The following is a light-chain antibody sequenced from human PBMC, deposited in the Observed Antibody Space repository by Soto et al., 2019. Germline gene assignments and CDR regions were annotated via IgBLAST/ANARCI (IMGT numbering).Light chain of an antibody. CDR2: ATS. V-gene: IGKV3-15*01. Sequence: EIVMSQSPATVSVTPGERATLSCRASHRVSSYLAWYQQKPGQAPRLLIFATSTRATGIPARFSGSGSGTEFTLTISSLQPDDFATYYCQQLNSYSPGTFGQGTRLEIK. CDR1: HRVSSY. J-gene: IGKJ5*01. CDR3: QQLNSYSPGT.